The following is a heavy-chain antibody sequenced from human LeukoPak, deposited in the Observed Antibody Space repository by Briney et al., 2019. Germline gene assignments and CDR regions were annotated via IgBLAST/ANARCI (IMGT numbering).Heavy chain of an antibody. CDR3: ARAGPDSSGYYSPFDY. D-gene: IGHD3-22*01. Sequence: GGSLRLSCAASGFTFSSYNMNWVRQAPGKGLEWVSSITSDSRYMYYADSVKGRFTISRDNAKNSLYLQMNSLRAEDTALYYCARAGPDSSGYYSPFDYWGQGTLVTVSS. CDR1: GFTFSSYN. CDR2: ITSDSRYM. J-gene: IGHJ4*02. V-gene: IGHV3-21*04.